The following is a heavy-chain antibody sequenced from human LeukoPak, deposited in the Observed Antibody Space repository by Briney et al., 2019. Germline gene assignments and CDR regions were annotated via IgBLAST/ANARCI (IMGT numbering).Heavy chain of an antibody. CDR3: ARHFSDQGGDFDY. D-gene: IGHD2/OR15-2a*01. Sequence: GESLKISCKGSGYSFTSYWIGWVRQMPGKGLEWMGIIYPGDSDTRYSPSFQGQVTISADKSISTAYLQWSSLKASVTAMYYCARHFSDQGGDFDYWGQGTLVTVSS. V-gene: IGHV5-51*01. CDR2: IYPGDSDT. CDR1: GYSFTSYW. J-gene: IGHJ4*02.